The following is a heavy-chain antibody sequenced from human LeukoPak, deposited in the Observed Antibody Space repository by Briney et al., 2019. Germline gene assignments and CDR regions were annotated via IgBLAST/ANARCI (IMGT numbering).Heavy chain of an antibody. J-gene: IGHJ4*02. CDR2: IRYDGNSQ. CDR1: GFIFSSYG. V-gene: IGHV3-30*02. CDR3: ARQNYDYVWGSPYYFDY. Sequence: GGSLRLSCTASGFIFSSYGMHWVRQAPGKGLEWVAFIRYDGNSQYFVDSVKGRFTISRDNAKNSLYLQMNSLRAEDTAVYYCARQNYDYVWGSPYYFDYWGQGTLVTVSS. D-gene: IGHD3-16*01.